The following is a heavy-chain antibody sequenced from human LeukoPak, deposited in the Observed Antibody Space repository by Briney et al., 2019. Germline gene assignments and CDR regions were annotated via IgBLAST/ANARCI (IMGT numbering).Heavy chain of an antibody. Sequence: SETLSLTCAVYGGSFSGYYWSWIRQPPGKGLEWIGEINHSGSTNYNPSLKSRVTISVDTSKNQLSLKLTSVTAADTAVYYCATVYGDCRVHWGQGTLVTVSS. CDR2: INHSGST. CDR1: GGSFSGYY. V-gene: IGHV4-34*01. CDR3: ATVYGDCRVH. D-gene: IGHD4-17*01. J-gene: IGHJ4*02.